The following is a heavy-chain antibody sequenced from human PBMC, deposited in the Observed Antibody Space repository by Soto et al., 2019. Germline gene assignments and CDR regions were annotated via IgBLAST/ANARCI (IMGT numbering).Heavy chain of an antibody. D-gene: IGHD5-18*01. CDR1: GGSISSYY. CDR3: ARRATVDTGTYYYYGMDV. V-gene: IGHV4-59*08. J-gene: IGHJ6*02. Sequence: QVQLQESGPGLVKPSETLSLTCTVSGGSISSYYWSWIRQPPGKGLEWIGYIYYSGSTNYNPSLTRRVTRSVDTSKNQSSLKLSSVTAADTAVYYCARRATVDTGTYYYYGMDVWGQGTTVTVSS. CDR2: IYYSGST.